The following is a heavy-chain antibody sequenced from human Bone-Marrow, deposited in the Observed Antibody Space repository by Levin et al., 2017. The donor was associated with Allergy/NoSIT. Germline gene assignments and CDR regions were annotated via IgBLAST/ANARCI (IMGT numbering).Heavy chain of an antibody. J-gene: IGHJ5*02. CDR1: GGPFNTYY. CDR3: ARQSGYCGGSGCRFYWFDP. V-gene: IGHV4-34*01. Sequence: PSETLSLTCAVSGGPFNTYYWSWIRQSPGKGLEWIGEIYPSGSSNYNPSLKNRVTMSVDASKNQFSLVLTSVTAADTAIYYCARQSGYCGGSGCRFYWFDPWGQGTPVTVSS. D-gene: IGHD2-15*01. CDR2: IYPSGSS.